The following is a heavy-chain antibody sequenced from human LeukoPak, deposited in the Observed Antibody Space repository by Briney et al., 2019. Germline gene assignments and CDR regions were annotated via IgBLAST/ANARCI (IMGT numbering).Heavy chain of an antibody. V-gene: IGHV1-2*06. CDR2: INPNSGGT. Sequence: ASVKVSCKASGYTFTGYYMHWVRQAPGQGLEWMGRINPNSGGTNYAQKFQGRVTMTRDTSISTAYMELSRLRSDDTAVYYCASSRFLEWLLYRLFFDYWGQGTLVTVSS. J-gene: IGHJ4*02. D-gene: IGHD3-3*01. CDR3: ASSRFLEWLLYRLFFDY. CDR1: GYTFTGYY.